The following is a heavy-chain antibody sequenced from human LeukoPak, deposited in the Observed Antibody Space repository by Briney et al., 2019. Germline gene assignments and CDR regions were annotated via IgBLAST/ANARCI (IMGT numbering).Heavy chain of an antibody. Sequence: SETLSLTCTVSGGSISSYYWSWIRQPAGKGLEWIGRIYTSGSTNYNPSLKSRVTMSVDTSKNQFSLKLSSVIAADTAVYYCARDITPGWELIGAGFDYWGQGTLVTVSS. CDR2: IYTSGST. CDR3: ARDITPGWELIGAGFDY. CDR1: GGSISSYY. D-gene: IGHD1-26*01. V-gene: IGHV4-4*07. J-gene: IGHJ4*02.